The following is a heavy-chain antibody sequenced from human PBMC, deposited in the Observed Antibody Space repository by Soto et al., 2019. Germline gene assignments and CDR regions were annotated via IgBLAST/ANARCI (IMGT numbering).Heavy chain of an antibody. CDR3: ARVGITMVRGVIIENYYFDY. V-gene: IGHV4-59*01. CDR2: IYYSGST. Sequence: SETLSLTCPVSGGSISSYDWSWIRQTPGKGLEWIGYIYYSGSTNYNPSLKSRVTISVDTSKNQFSLKLSSVTAADTAVYYCARVGITMVRGVIIENYYFDYWGQGTLVTVSS. J-gene: IGHJ4*02. CDR1: GGSISSYD. D-gene: IGHD3-10*01.